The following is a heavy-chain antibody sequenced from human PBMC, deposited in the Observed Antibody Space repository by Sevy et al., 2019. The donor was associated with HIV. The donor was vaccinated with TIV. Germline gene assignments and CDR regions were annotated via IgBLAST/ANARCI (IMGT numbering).Heavy chain of an antibody. CDR1: GFTFISYA. Sequence: GGSLRLSCKPSGFTFISYAMNWVRQAPGKGLEWVSTIYGSSGATYYGDSVKGRFTISRDNSKNTLYLQMSSLRTEDTDVYYCAGGRYDSSGSFDAFDIWGQGTMVTVSS. CDR3: AGGRYDSSGSFDAFDI. CDR2: IYGSSGAT. D-gene: IGHD3-22*01. V-gene: IGHV3-23*01. J-gene: IGHJ3*02.